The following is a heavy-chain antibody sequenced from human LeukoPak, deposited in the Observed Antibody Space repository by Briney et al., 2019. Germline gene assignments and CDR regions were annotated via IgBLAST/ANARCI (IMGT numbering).Heavy chain of an antibody. CDR2: INPSGGST. CDR1: GYTFTSYY. V-gene: IGHV1-46*01. J-gene: IGHJ6*02. Sequence: ASVKVSCKASGYTFTSYYMHWVRQAPGQGLEWMGIINPSGGSTSYAQKFQGRVTMTRDTSTSTVYMELSSLRSEDTAVYCCASKSYGAHGGTYGMDVWGQGTTVTVSS. D-gene: IGHD4-17*01. CDR3: ASKSYGAHGGTYGMDV.